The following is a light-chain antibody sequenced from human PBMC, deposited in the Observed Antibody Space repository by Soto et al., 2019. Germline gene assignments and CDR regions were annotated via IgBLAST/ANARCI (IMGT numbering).Light chain of an antibody. Sequence: DIVMTQSPDSLPVSLGERATIHSKSSQRIXYSSNNKNYLAWYQQKPGQPPXLLTYWASTRESGVPDRFSGSGSGTDFTLTISSLQAEDVAVYYCQQYYSTPITFGQGTRLEL. CDR2: WAS. CDR3: QQYYSTPIT. CDR1: QRIXYSSNNKNY. V-gene: IGKV4-1*01. J-gene: IGKJ5*01.